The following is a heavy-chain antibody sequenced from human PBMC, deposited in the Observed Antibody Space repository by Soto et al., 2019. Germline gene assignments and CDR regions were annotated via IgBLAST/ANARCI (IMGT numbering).Heavy chain of an antibody. CDR1: GYTLTELS. D-gene: IGHD6-19*01. V-gene: IGHV1-24*01. CDR3: ATDTYSSGWGTHDAFDI. Sequence: ASVKVSCKVSGYTLTELSMHWVRQAPGKGLEWMGGFDPEDGETIYAQKFQGRVTMTEDTSTDTAYMELSSLRSEDTAVYYCATDTYSSGWGTHDAFDIWGQGTMVTVSS. CDR2: FDPEDGET. J-gene: IGHJ3*02.